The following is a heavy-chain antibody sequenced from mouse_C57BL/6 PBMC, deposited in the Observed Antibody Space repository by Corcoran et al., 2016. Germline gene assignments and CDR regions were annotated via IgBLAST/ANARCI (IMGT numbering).Heavy chain of an antibody. J-gene: IGHJ1*03. CDR1: GYTFTDYY. V-gene: IGHV1-75*01. CDR2: IFPGSGST. CDR3: ARFYYYGSSRYFDV. D-gene: IGHD1-1*01. Sequence: QVQLQQSGPELVKPGASVKISCKASGYTFTDYYINWVKQRPGQGLEWIGWIFPGSGSTYYNEKFKGKATLTVDKSSSTAYMLLSSLTSEDSAVYFCARFYYYGSSRYFDVWGTGTTVTVSS.